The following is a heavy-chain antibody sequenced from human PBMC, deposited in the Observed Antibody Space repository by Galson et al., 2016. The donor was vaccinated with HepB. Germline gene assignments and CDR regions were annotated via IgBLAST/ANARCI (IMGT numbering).Heavy chain of an antibody. CDR2: TYLRSKWYN. CDR1: GDSVSSTTAA. J-gene: IGHJ4*02. D-gene: IGHD2-15*01. CDR3: AREDDGGIERYDYFDY. Sequence: CAISGDSVSSTTAAWNWFRQSASRGLEWLGGTYLRSKWYNNSASFVQGRITINPDTSKNQFSLQLNSLTPEDTAVYYCAREDDGGIERYDYFDYWGQGTPVTVSS. V-gene: IGHV6-1*01.